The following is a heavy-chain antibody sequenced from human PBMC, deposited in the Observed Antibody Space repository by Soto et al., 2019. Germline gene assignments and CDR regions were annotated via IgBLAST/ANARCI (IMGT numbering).Heavy chain of an antibody. J-gene: IGHJ5*02. Sequence: QVQLVQSGAEVKKPGASVKVSCKASGYTFTAYYMHWLRQVPGQGLEWMGWINPNSGGTNYAQRFQGRVTMTNDTSISTTYMELSSLGSDDTAVYYCARGDFDRSGNYNAGWFAPWGQGTLVTVSS. CDR3: ARGDFDRSGNYNAGWFAP. CDR1: GYTFTAYY. V-gene: IGHV1-2*02. CDR2: INPNSGGT. D-gene: IGHD3-22*01.